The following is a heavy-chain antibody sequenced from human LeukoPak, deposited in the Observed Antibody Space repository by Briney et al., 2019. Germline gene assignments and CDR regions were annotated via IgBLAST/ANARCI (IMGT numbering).Heavy chain of an antibody. CDR2: IHYSGST. CDR3: ARIRGGLVDS. CDR1: GGSISSGSYY. D-gene: IGHD4-23*01. J-gene: IGHJ4*02. V-gene: IGHV4-39*01. Sequence: SETLSLTCTVSGGSISSGSYYWGWVRQPPGKGLEWIGSIHYSGSTHNNSSLKSRISMSVDTSKNEFSLNLSSVTAADTGIYFCARIRGGLVDSWGQGTLVTVSS.